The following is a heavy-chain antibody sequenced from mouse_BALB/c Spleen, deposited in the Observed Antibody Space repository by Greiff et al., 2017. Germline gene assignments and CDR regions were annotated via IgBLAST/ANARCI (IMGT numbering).Heavy chain of an antibody. J-gene: IGHJ4*01. CDR1: GFTFSDYY. Sequence: EVKLQESGGGLVKPGGSLKLSCAASGFTFSDYYMYWVRQTPEKRLEWVATISDGGSYTYYPDSVKGRFTISRDNAKNNLYLQMSSLKSEDTAMYYCARVGGDYWGQGTSVTVSS. V-gene: IGHV5-4*02. CDR2: ISDGGSYT. CDR3: ARVGGDY.